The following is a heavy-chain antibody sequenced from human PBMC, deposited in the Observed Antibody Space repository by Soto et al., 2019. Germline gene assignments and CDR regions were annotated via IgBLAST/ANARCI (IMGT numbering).Heavy chain of an antibody. CDR3: ARDGGDIVVVPAGYYYYYGMDV. Sequence: QVQLVESGGGVVQPGRSLRLSCAASGFTFSSYAMHWVRQAPGKGLEWVAVISYDGSNKYYADSVKGRFTISRDNSKNTLYLRMNSLRAEDTAVYYCARDGGDIVVVPAGYYYYYGMDVWGQGTTVTVSS. CDR2: ISYDGSNK. CDR1: GFTFSSYA. J-gene: IGHJ6*02. V-gene: IGHV3-30-3*01. D-gene: IGHD2-2*01.